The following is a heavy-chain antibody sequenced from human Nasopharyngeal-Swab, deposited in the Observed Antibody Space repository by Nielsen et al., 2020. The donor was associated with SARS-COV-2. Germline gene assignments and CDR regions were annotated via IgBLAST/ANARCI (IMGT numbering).Heavy chain of an antibody. CDR3: ARSVGSFYGQGAFDI. Sequence: GRPWRSACPASGFSFGPYAMSWFCQAPGQGLEWVGFIRSKTYGEVPEYAASVKGRFTISRDGAESIAYLQMNSLETEDTGVYYCARSVGSFYGQGAFDIWGQGTMVTVSS. CDR2: IRSKTYGEVP. D-gene: IGHD1-26*01. J-gene: IGHJ3*02. CDR1: GFSFGPYA. V-gene: IGHV3-49*01.